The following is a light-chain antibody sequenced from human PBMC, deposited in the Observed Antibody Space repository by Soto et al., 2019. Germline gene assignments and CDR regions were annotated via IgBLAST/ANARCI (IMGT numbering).Light chain of an antibody. CDR3: CSHVGGSSPQWV. CDR2: EVN. V-gene: IGLV2-23*02. CDR1: SNDVGGYNL. Sequence: QSALTQPASVSGSPGQSITISCTGTSNDVGGYNLVSWFQQHPGKAPKLMISEVNKRPSGVSNRFSGSKSANTASLTIPGLQAEDEADYYCCSHVGGSSPQWVFGGGTKLTVL. J-gene: IGLJ3*02.